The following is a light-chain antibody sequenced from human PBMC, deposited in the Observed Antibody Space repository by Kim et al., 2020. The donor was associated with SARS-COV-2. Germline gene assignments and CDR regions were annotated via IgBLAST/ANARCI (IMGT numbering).Light chain of an antibody. J-gene: IGKJ5*01. Sequence: DIQMTQSPSTLSASVGGSVTITCRASHSIGSWLAWYQQKPGKAPNLLIYKASSLETGVPSRFSGSGSGTEFTLTISSLQPDDFATYYCQQYDNYSITFGQGKRLEIK. CDR2: KAS. CDR3: QQYDNYSIT. V-gene: IGKV1-5*03. CDR1: HSIGSW.